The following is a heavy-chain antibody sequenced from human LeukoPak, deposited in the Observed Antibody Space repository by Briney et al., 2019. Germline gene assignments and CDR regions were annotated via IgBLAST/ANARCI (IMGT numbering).Heavy chain of an antibody. CDR2: IIYDGSNK. Sequence: GRSLRLSCAASGFTFSSYGMHWVRQAPGKGLQWVAVIIYDGSNKYYADSVKGRFTIARDNSKNMLYLEMNSLKAEDTAVYDCARDWGIAVERTEGLDYWGQGTLVTVSS. CDR3: ARDWGIAVERTEGLDY. V-gene: IGHV3-30*03. J-gene: IGHJ4*02. CDR1: GFTFSSYG. D-gene: IGHD6-19*01.